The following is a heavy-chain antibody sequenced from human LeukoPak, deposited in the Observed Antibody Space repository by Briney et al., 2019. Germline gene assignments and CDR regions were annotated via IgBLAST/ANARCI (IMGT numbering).Heavy chain of an antibody. J-gene: IGHJ6*03. CDR1: GGSISSSSYY. CDR2: IYYSGST. V-gene: IGHV4-39*07. CDR3: ARGPAYSSSWYDYYYYYMDV. D-gene: IGHD6-13*01. Sequence: SETLSLTCTVSGGSISSSSYYWGWIRQPPGKGLEWIGSIYYSGSTYYNPSLKSRVTISVDTSKNQFSLKLSSVTAADTAVYYCARGPAYSSSWYDYYYYYMDVWGKGTTVTVSS.